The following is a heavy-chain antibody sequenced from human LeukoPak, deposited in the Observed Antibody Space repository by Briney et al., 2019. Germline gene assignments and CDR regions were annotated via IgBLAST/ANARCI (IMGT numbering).Heavy chain of an antibody. D-gene: IGHD3-22*01. J-gene: IGHJ1*01. CDR3: AKLGSSGYFQH. CDR1: GFTFSDYS. Sequence: GGSLRLSCAASGFTFSDYSMNWVRQAPGKGLEWVSSISRRSRHVYYAGSVKGRFTISRDNSKNTLYLQVNSLRAEDMAVYYCAKLGSSGYFQHWGQGTLVTVSS. CDR2: ISRRSRHV. V-gene: IGHV3-21*04.